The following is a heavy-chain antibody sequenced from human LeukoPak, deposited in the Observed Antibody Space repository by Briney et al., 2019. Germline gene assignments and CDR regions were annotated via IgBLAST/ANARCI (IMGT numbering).Heavy chain of an antibody. Sequence: SETLSLTCTVSGGSISGSNYYWGWIRQPPGKGLEWIGSIYYSGSTYYNPSLKSRVTIFVDTSKKQFSLRLSSVTAADTAVYYCARTPIYYFDNSGYYNWGQGTLVTVSS. J-gene: IGHJ4*02. CDR1: GGSISGSNYY. D-gene: IGHD3-22*01. V-gene: IGHV4-39*07. CDR2: IYYSGST. CDR3: ARTPIYYFDNSGYYN.